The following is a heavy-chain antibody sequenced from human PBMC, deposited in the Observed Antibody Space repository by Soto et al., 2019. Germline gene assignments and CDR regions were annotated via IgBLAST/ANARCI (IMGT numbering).Heavy chain of an antibody. D-gene: IGHD1-7*01. Sequence: QVQLVQSGAEVKKPGSSVKVSCKASGGTFSSYAISWVRQAPGQGLEWMGGIIPIFGTANYAHKFQGRVTITADKSTSTAYMELSSLSSEDKAVYYCARVFITGTTRAWNWFDPGGQGTLVTVSS. CDR1: GGTFSSYA. CDR2: IIPIFGTA. CDR3: ARVFITGTTRAWNWFDP. J-gene: IGHJ5*02. V-gene: IGHV1-69*06.